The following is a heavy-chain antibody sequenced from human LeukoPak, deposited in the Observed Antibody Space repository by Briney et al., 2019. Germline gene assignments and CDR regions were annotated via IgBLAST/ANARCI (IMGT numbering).Heavy chain of an antibody. CDR1: GFTFSSYS. Sequence: GGSLRLSCAASGFTFSSYSMNWVRQAPGKGLEWVSSISSSSSYIYYADSVKGRFTISRDNAKNSLYPQMNSLRAEDTAVYYCARHPAYCSGGSCHDSWGQGTLVTVSS. CDR2: ISSSSSYI. CDR3: ARHPAYCSGGSCHDS. J-gene: IGHJ4*02. D-gene: IGHD2-15*01. V-gene: IGHV3-21*01.